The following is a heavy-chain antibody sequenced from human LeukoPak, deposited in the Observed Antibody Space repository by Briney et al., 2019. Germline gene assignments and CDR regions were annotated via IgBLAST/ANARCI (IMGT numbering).Heavy chain of an antibody. CDR2: IGGSGGST. V-gene: IGHV3-23*01. J-gene: IGHJ4*02. D-gene: IGHD5-24*01. CDR1: GFTFSSYA. CDR3: AKDKVGDGYTDY. Sequence: GGSLRLSCAASGFTFSSYAMSWVRQAPGKGLEWVSAIGGSGGSTYYADSVKGRFTISRDNSKNTLYLQMNSLRAEDTAVYYCAKDKVGDGYTDYWGQGTLVTVSS.